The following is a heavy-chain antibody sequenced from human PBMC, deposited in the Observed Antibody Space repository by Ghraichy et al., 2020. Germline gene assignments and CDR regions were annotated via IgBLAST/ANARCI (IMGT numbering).Heavy chain of an antibody. CDR1: GFTFINYA. V-gene: IGHV3-23*01. Sequence: GSLRLSCAASGFTFINYAMSWVRQAPGKGLDWVSAISSSSANTYYADSVKGRFTISRDNSKNTLHLQMNSLRAEDTAIYYCGKGDRVTGNVDPWGQGTLVTVSS. CDR2: ISSSSANT. CDR3: GKGDRVTGNVDP. D-gene: IGHD3-9*01. J-gene: IGHJ5*02.